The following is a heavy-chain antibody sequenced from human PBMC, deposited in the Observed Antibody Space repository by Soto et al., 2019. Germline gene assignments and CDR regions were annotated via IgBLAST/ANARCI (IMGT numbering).Heavy chain of an antibody. CDR1: GFTIITFA. Sequence: PGGSLRLSCAASGFTIITFAMTWDRQAPGKGLECVSGVTGSGGQIHYADSVKGRFTISKDNSKNTLYLQMSNLREEDTALYYCAKDAVYKDGLWLMDTWGQGTLVTVSS. CDR2: VTGSGGQI. CDR3: AKDAVYKDGLWLMDT. D-gene: IGHD2-2*03. J-gene: IGHJ5*02. V-gene: IGHV3-23*01.